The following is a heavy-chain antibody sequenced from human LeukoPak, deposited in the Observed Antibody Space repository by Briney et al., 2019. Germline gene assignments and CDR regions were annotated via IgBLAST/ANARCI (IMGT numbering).Heavy chain of an antibody. CDR1: GDSISSRHYH. V-gene: IGHV4-39*01. J-gene: IGHJ5*02. Sequence: PSETLSLTCAVSGDSISSRHYHWAWIRQPPGKGLEWIGNVYYSGTTHYNPSLQSRVTISVDTSKNQFSLKVNSVTAADTAMYYCARRDSGGWFHYNWFDPWGQGTLVTVSS. D-gene: IGHD2-15*01. CDR3: ARRDSGGWFHYNWFDP. CDR2: VYYSGTT.